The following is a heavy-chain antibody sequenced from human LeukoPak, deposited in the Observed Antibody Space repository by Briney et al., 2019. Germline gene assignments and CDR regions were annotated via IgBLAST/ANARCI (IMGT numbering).Heavy chain of an antibody. CDR3: AREVYSSSRPADAFDI. Sequence: PGGSLRLSWVGSGFSFSIYWMSWVRQAPGKGLEWVANIMQDGSEKNYVDSVKGRFTISRDNARNSLYLQMNSLGAEDTAVYYCAREVYSSSRPADAFDIWGQGTVATVSS. CDR2: IMQDGSEK. D-gene: IGHD6-13*01. CDR1: GFSFSIYW. J-gene: IGHJ3*02. V-gene: IGHV3-7*01.